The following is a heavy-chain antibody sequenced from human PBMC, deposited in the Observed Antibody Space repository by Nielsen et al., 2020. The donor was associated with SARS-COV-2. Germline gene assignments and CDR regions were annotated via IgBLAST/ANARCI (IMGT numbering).Heavy chain of an antibody. CDR2: IYYSGST. J-gene: IGHJ4*02. CDR3: ARDAPETYDSSGYHYFDY. Sequence: SETLSLTCTVSGGSISSGDYYWSWIRQPPGKGLEWIGYIYYSGSTYYNPSLKSRVTISVDTSKNQFSLKLSSVTAADTAVYYCARDAPETYDSSGYHYFDYWGQGTLVTVSS. CDR1: GGSISSGDYY. D-gene: IGHD3-22*01. V-gene: IGHV4-30-4*01.